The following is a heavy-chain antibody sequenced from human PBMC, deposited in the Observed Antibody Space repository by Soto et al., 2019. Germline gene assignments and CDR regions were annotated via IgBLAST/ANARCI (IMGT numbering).Heavy chain of an antibody. CDR2: ISGSGGST. V-gene: IGHV3-23*01. D-gene: IGHD6-13*01. Sequence: GGSLRLSCAASGFTFSSYAMSWVRQAPGKGLEWVSAISGSGGSTYYADSVKGRFTISRDNSKNTLYLQMNSLRAEDTAVYYCAKEGIAAVGLEGEFDYWGQGTLVTVSS. CDR1: GFTFSSYA. J-gene: IGHJ4*02. CDR3: AKEGIAAVGLEGEFDY.